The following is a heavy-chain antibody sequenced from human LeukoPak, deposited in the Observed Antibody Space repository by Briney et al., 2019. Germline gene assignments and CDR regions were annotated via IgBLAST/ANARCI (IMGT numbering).Heavy chain of an antibody. D-gene: IGHD3-10*01. V-gene: IGHV3-49*04. Sequence: GGSLRLSCTTSGFAFGDYNMNWVRQAPGKGLEWVGYIRSKIHDGTTGYAASVEVRFTISRDDSKSIVYLQMTSLKSDDTAVYYSSRGQQYPYGPELHYWGQRTLLTVSS. CDR3: SRGQQYPYGPELHY. CDR2: IRSKIHDGTT. CDR1: GFAFGDYN. J-gene: IGHJ4*02.